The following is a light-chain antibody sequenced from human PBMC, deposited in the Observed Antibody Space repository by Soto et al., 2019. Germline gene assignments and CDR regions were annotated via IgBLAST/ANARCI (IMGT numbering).Light chain of an antibody. CDR1: QSVFSS. CDR3: HQYHSWPA. CDR2: GSA. Sequence: EIVMTQSPATLSVSPGERATLSCRASQSVFSSLVWYQQRPGQAPRLLIYGSATRATGIPDRFSGSGSGTEFTLTISSLQSEHSAVYYCHQYHSWPAFGQGTKVEIK. J-gene: IGKJ1*01. V-gene: IGKV3-15*01.